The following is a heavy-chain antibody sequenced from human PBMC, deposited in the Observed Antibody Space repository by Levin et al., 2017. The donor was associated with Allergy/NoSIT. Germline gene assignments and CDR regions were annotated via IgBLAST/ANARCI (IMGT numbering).Heavy chain of an antibody. J-gene: IGHJ6*02. CDR1: GYSISSGYY. Sequence: PSETLSLTCAVSGYSISSGYYWGWIRQPPGKGLEWIGSIYHSGSTYYNPSLKSRVTISVDTSKNQFSLKLSSVTAADTAVYYCAREAGVAARSWYYDYGMDGWGQGTTVTVSS. CDR3: AREAGVAARSWYYDYGMDG. D-gene: IGHD6-6*01. V-gene: IGHV4-38-2*02. CDR2: IYHSGST.